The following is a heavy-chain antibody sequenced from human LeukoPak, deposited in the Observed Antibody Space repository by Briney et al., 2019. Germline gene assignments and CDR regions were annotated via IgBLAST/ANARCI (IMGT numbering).Heavy chain of an antibody. Sequence: PGGSLRLSCAASGFIFSSYGMHWVRQAPGKGPEWVANIKQDGSEMYYVDSVKGRFTISRDNAKNSLYLQMNSLRVEDTAVYYCARPSYNLGSYFDYWGQGNLVTVS. J-gene: IGHJ4*02. D-gene: IGHD3-10*01. CDR2: IKQDGSEM. CDR1: GFIFSSYG. CDR3: ARPSYNLGSYFDY. V-gene: IGHV3-7*01.